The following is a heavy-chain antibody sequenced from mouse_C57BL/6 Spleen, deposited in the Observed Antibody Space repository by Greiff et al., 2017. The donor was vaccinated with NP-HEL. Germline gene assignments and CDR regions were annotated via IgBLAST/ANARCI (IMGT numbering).Heavy chain of an antibody. D-gene: IGHD2-3*01. V-gene: IGHV1-55*01. CDR1: GYTFTSYW. CDR2: IYPGSGST. J-gene: IGHJ2*01. Sequence: VQLQQPGAELVKPGASVKMSCKASGYTFTSYWITWVKQRPGQGLEWIGDIYPGSGSTNYNEKFKSKATLTVDTSSSTAYMQLSSLTSEDSAVYYCARRGSYDGYGGYYFDYWGQGTTLTVSS. CDR3: ARRGSYDGYGGYYFDY.